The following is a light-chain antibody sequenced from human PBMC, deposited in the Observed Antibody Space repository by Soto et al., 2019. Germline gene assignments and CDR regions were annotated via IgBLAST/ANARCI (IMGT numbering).Light chain of an antibody. J-gene: IGKJ3*01. V-gene: IGKV3-20*01. CDR2: GAS. CDR1: QSVSSSY. CDR3: QQYGSSPPLT. Sequence: EIVLTQSPGTLSLSPGERATLSCRASQSVSSSYLAWYQQKPGQAPRLLIYGASSRATGIPDRFSGSVSGTDFTLTISRLEPEDFAVYYCQQYGSSPPLTFGPGTKVDIK.